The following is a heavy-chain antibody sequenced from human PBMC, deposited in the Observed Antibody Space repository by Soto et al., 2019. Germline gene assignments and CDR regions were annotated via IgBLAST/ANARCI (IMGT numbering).Heavy chain of an antibody. CDR2: ISAYNGNT. Sequence: QVQLVQAGAAVKKPGASVKVSCKASGYTFTSYGISWVRQAPGQVLEWMGWISAYNGNTNYAQKLQGRVTMTTDTSTSTAYLEMRSLRPDDTAGYYGARAGLAVVTRLMDVCGQGTTVTVSS. D-gene: IGHD2-15*01. V-gene: IGHV1-18*01. CDR3: ARAGLAVVTRLMDV. CDR1: GYTFTSYG. J-gene: IGHJ6*02.